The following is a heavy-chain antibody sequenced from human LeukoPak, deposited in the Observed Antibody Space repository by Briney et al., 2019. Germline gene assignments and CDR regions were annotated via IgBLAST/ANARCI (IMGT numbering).Heavy chain of an antibody. CDR3: AKHYMGSYDNRGLDY. CDR2: IYYSGYT. J-gene: IGHJ4*02. D-gene: IGHD3-10*01. CDR1: GYSISSGHY. Sequence: SETLSLTCSVSGYSISSGHYWGWIRQPPGKGPEWIGSIYYSGYTYYNPSVESRVTISVDTSKNQFSLKLSSVTAADTAVYYCAKHYMGSYDNRGLDYWGQGSLVTVPS. V-gene: IGHV4-38-2*02.